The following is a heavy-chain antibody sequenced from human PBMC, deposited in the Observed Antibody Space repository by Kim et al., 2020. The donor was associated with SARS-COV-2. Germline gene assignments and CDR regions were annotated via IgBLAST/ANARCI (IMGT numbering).Heavy chain of an antibody. Sequence: YYTPSLKSRVTISVDTSKNQFSLKLSSVTAADTAVYYCARLITMRRGFDPWGQGTLVTVSS. V-gene: IGHV4-31*02. J-gene: IGHJ5*02. D-gene: IGHD3-22*01. CDR3: ARLITMRRGFDP.